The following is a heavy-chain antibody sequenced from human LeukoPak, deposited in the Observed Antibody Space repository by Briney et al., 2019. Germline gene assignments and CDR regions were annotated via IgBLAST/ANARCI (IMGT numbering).Heavy chain of an antibody. J-gene: IGHJ6*02. CDR1: GFTFSSYA. CDR2: ISYDGSNK. D-gene: IGHD6-13*01. V-gene: IGHV3-30*04. CDR3: ARDREQQLVLDYYYGMDV. Sequence: PGGSLRLSCAASGFTFSSYAMHWVRQAPGKGLEWVAVISYDGSNKYYADSVKGRFTISRGNSKNTLYLQMNSLRAEDTAVYYCARDREQQLVLDYYYGMDVWGQGTTVTVSS.